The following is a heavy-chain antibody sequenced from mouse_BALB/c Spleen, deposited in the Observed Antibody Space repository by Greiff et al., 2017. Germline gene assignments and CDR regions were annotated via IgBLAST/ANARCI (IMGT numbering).Heavy chain of an antibody. Sequence: QVQLKQSGAELVKPGASVKLSCKASGYTFTSYYMYWVKQRPGQGLEWIGEINPSNGGTNFNEKFKSKATLTVDKSSSTAYMQLSSLTSEDSAVYYCTRRKDYGSSYWYFDVWGAGTTVTVSS. V-gene: IGHV1S81*02. CDR3: TRRKDYGSSYWYFDV. CDR2: INPSNGGT. CDR1: GYTFTSYY. J-gene: IGHJ1*01. D-gene: IGHD1-1*01.